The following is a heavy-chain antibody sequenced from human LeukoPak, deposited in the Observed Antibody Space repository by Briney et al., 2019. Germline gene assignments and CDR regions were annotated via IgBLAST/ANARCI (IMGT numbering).Heavy chain of an antibody. CDR2: ISWNSGSI. Sequence: GGSLRLSCAASGFTFDDYAMHWVRQAPGKGLEWVSGISWNSGSIGYADSVKGRFTISRDNAKNSLYLQMNSLRAEDTAVYYCARSVVKDAFDIWGQGTMVTVSS. J-gene: IGHJ3*02. CDR3: ARSVVKDAFDI. V-gene: IGHV3-9*01. D-gene: IGHD1-26*01. CDR1: GFTFDDYA.